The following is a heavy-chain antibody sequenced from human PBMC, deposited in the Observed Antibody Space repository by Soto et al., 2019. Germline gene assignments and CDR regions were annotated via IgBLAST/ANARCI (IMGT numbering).Heavy chain of an antibody. V-gene: IGHV1-69*12. CDR2: IIPMFGTA. D-gene: IGHD2-15*01. Sequence: QVQLVQSGAEVKKPGSSVKVSCKASGGTFSSYGISWVRQAPGQGLEWMGGIIPMFGTANYAQKFQGRVTITADELTRSAYMGVSRLRSEDTAVYFCGRANVVVVGGNRDYYHYGMDVWGQGTTVSVSS. CDR3: GRANVVVVGGNRDYYHYGMDV. J-gene: IGHJ6*02. CDR1: GGTFSSYG.